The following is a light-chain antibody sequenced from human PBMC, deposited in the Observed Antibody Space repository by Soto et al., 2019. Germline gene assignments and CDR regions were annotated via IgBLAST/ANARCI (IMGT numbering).Light chain of an antibody. CDR1: QAISNH. Sequence: DIQMTQSPSSLSASVGDRATITCQASQAISNHLNWYQQKPGKAPNLLIYDESNLETGVPSRFSGSGSGTEFTFTIISVLPEDIGTFYCQQYDDLPYTFGQGTNLEIK. CDR3: QQYDDLPYT. J-gene: IGKJ2*01. CDR2: DES. V-gene: IGKV1-33*01.